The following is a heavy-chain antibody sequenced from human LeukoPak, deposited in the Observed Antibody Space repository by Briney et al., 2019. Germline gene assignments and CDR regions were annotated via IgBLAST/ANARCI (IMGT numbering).Heavy chain of an antibody. CDR3: ARSLIMDI. D-gene: IGHD3-16*01. CDR1: GFAVSGNY. Sequence: GGSLRLFCAASGFAVSGNYMSWVRQAPGKGLEWVSVIYTGGSTYYAESVKGRFTISRVISKNTLYLQMNSLRAEDTAVYYCARSLIMDIWGRGTTVTVSS. CDR2: IYTGGST. V-gene: IGHV3-53*01. J-gene: IGHJ6*02.